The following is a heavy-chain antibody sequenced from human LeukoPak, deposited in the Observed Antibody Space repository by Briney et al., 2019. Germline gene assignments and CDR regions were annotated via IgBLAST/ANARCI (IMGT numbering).Heavy chain of an antibody. V-gene: IGHV3-7*01. D-gene: IGHD5-18*01. CDR1: GFTFSSYW. Sequence: QPGGSLRLSCAASGFTFSSYWMSWVRQAPGKGLEWVANIKQDGSEKYYVDSVKGRFTISRDNAKNSLYLQMNSLRAEDTAVYYCAKDHSRGYSHGPFDFWGQGTLVTVSS. CDR2: IKQDGSEK. CDR3: AKDHSRGYSHGPFDF. J-gene: IGHJ4*02.